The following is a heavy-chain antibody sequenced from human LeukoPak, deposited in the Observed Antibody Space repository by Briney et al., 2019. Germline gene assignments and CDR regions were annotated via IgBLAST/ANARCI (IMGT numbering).Heavy chain of an antibody. D-gene: IGHD3-22*01. Sequence: PGGSLRLSCAASGFTFSSYAMHWVRQAPGKGLEWVAVISYDGSNKYYADSVKGRFTISRDNSKNTLYLQMNSLRAEDTAVYYCARAHHHYYDSRGLDYWGQGTLVTVSS. V-gene: IGHV3-30*04. J-gene: IGHJ4*02. CDR2: ISYDGSNK. CDR1: GFTFSSYA. CDR3: ARAHHHYYDSRGLDY.